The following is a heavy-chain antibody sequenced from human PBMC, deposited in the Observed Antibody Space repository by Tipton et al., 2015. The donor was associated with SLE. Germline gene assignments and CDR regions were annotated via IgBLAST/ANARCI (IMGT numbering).Heavy chain of an antibody. D-gene: IGHD6-6*01. CDR2: INHSGST. CDR1: GGSFSGYY. Sequence: TLSLTCAVYGGSFSGYYWSWIRQPPGKGLEWIGEINHSGSTNYNPSLKSRVTISVDTSKNQFSLKLSSVTAADTAVYYCARISGSSSKLDYWGQGTLVTVSS. J-gene: IGHJ4*02. V-gene: IGHV4-34*01. CDR3: ARISGSSSKLDY.